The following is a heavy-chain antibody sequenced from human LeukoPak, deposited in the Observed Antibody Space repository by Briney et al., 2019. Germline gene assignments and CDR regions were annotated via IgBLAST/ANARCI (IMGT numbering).Heavy chain of an antibody. CDR1: GFTFSSYG. CDR2: ISSSSSYI. CDR3: ARDPGIVGATYYFDY. V-gene: IGHV3-21*01. J-gene: IGHJ4*02. Sequence: GGSLRLSCAASGFTFSSYGMNWVRQAPGKGLEWVSSISSSSSYIYYADSVKGRFTISRDNAKNSLYLQMNSLRAEDTAVYYCARDPGIVGATYYFDYWGQGTLVTVSS. D-gene: IGHD1-26*01.